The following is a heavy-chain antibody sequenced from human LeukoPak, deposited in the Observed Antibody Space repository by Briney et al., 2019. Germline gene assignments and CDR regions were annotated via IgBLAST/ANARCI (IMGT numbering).Heavy chain of an antibody. Sequence: ASVKVSCKASGYTFTGYYMHWVRQAPGQGLEWMGSINPNSGGTNYAQKFQGRVTMTRDTSISTAYMELSRLRSDDTAVYYCARDRGRVTTILYWGQGTLVTVSS. CDR3: ARDRGRVTTILY. J-gene: IGHJ4*02. CDR1: GYTFTGYY. CDR2: INPNSGGT. V-gene: IGHV1-2*02. D-gene: IGHD2-21*02.